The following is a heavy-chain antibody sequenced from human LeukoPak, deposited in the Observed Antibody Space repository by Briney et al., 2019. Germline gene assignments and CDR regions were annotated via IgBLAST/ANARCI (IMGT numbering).Heavy chain of an antibody. J-gene: IGHJ4*02. Sequence: GASVKVSCKASGGTFSSYVINWVRQAPGQGLEWMGWINPNSGGTNYAQKFQGRVTMTRDTSISTAYMELSRLRSDDTAVYYCARFVHYGGNIDYWGQGTLVTVSS. D-gene: IGHD4-23*01. CDR2: INPNSGGT. CDR3: ARFVHYGGNIDY. CDR1: GGTFSSYV. V-gene: IGHV1-2*02.